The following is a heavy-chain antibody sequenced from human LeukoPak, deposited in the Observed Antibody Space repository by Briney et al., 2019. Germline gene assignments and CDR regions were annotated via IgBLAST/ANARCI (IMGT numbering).Heavy chain of an antibody. CDR2: ISYDGTNK. CDR1: GFTSSSYA. D-gene: IGHD2-2*01. V-gene: IGHV3-30-3*01. CDR3: ARVFCHDTSCYFLMSGAFDI. J-gene: IGHJ3*02. Sequence: GRSLRLSCAASGFTSSSYAMYWVRQAPGKGLEWVAVISYDGTNKYYADSVKGRFTISRDNSKNTLYLQMNSLRAEDTAVYYCARVFCHDTSCYFLMSGAFDIWGQGTMVTVSS.